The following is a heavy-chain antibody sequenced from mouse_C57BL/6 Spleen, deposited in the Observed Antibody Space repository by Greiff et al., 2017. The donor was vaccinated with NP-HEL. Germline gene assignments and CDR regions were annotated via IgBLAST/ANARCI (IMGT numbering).Heavy chain of an antibody. CDR2: IDPETGGT. Sequence: VQLQQSGAELVRPGASVTLSCKASGYTFTDYEMHWVKQTPVHGLEWIGAIDPETGGTAYNQKFKGKAILTADKSSSTAYMELRSLTSEDSAVYYCTRRGTTVEGYFDYWGQGTTLTVSS. D-gene: IGHD1-1*01. CDR1: GYTFTDYE. V-gene: IGHV1-15*01. CDR3: TRRGTTVEGYFDY. J-gene: IGHJ2*01.